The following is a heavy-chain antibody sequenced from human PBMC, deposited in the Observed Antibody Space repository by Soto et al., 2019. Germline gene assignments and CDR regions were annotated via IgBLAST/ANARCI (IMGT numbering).Heavy chain of an antibody. CDR3: ARPYVEVAVNDAFDI. Sequence: EVQLLESGGGLVQPGGSLRLSCAAYGFTFSTYALTWVRQAPGKGLEWVSSIGTHADTTYYVDSVKGRFSISRDNSKNTVYLQMSSLSAEDTAVYYCARPYVEVAVNDAFDIWGRGTMVTVSS. J-gene: IGHJ3*02. CDR1: GFTFSTYA. V-gene: IGHV3-23*01. D-gene: IGHD3-16*01. CDR2: IGTHADTT.